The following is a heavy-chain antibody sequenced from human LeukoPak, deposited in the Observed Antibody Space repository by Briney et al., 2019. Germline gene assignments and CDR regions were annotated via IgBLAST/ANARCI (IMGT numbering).Heavy chain of an antibody. D-gene: IGHD3-22*01. V-gene: IGHV3-74*01. J-gene: IGHJ4*02. Sequence: GGSLRLSCAASGFTFSSYWMHWVRQAPGKGLVWVSRINSDGSSTSYADSVKGRFTISRDNARNTLYLQMNSLRAEDTAVYYCAREIYYDSSGYYYTQIDYWGRGTLVTVSS. CDR3: AREIYYDSSGYYYTQIDY. CDR1: GFTFSSYW. CDR2: INSDGSST.